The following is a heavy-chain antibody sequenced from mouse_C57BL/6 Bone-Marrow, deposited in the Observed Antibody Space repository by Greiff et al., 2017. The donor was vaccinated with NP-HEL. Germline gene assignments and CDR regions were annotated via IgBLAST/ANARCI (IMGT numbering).Heavy chain of an antibody. CDR3: ARNVVWLLLGMDY. CDR1: GFSLTSYA. J-gene: IGHJ4*01. Sequence: VKLMESGPGLVAPSQSLSITCTVSGFSLTSYAISWVRQPPGKGLAWLGVIWTGGGTNYNSALNSRLSISKDNSKSQVFLKMNSLQTDDTARYYCARNVVWLLLGMDYWGQGTSVTVSS. D-gene: IGHD2-3*01. CDR2: IWTGGGT. V-gene: IGHV2-9-1*01.